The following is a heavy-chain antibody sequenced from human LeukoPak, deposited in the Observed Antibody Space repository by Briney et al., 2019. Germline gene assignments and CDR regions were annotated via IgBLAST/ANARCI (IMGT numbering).Heavy chain of an antibody. V-gene: IGHV4-4*07. CDR3: ARGGWFDP. J-gene: IGHJ5*02. Sequence: SETLSLTCIISGGSIGSYYWSWIRQPAGKGLEWIGRIYGDGSTDYSPSLKSRITMSVDTSKNQFSLKLRSVTAADTAVCYCARGGWFDPWGRGTLVTVSS. CDR2: IYGDGST. CDR1: GGSIGSYY.